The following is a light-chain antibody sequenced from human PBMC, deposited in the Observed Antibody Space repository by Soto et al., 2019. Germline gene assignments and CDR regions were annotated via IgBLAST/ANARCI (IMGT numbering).Light chain of an antibody. CDR2: SAS. Sequence: EVVVTQSPGTLSLSAGERATLSCRASQSVANNHLAWYQQRPGQAPRLLIYSASTRAAGIPDRFSGSGSGTDFTLTISRLEPEDFGVFFCHHYGRSPIFTFGPGTTVDMK. V-gene: IGKV3-20*01. CDR3: HHYGRSPIFT. CDR1: QSVANNH. J-gene: IGKJ3*01.